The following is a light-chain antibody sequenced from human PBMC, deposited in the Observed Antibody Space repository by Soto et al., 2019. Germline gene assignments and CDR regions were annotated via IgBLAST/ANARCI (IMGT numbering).Light chain of an antibody. CDR3: QQLKTYPYT. J-gene: IGKJ2*01. V-gene: IGKV1-9*01. CDR2: SAS. Sequence: ILLTQSPSSLSASVGDRVTLTCRASQDINKFLAWFQQTPGKAPKLLVYSASTLHSGVPSRFSGSGSGTDIALTISSLQPEDFATYYCQQLKTYPYTFGQGTRLDIK. CDR1: QDINKF.